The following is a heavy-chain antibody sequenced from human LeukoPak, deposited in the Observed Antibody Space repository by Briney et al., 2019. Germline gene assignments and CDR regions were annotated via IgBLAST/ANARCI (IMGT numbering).Heavy chain of an antibody. CDR3: ARDRYYDFWSGYGAFDI. V-gene: IGHV4-4*07. Sequence: SETLSLTCTVSGGSISSYYWSWIRQPAGKGLEWIGRIYTSGSTNYNPSLKSRVTMSVDTSKNQFSLKLSSVTAADTAVYYCARDRYYDFWSGYGAFDIWGRGTMVTVSS. CDR2: IYTSGST. D-gene: IGHD3-3*01. CDR1: GGSISSYY. J-gene: IGHJ3*02.